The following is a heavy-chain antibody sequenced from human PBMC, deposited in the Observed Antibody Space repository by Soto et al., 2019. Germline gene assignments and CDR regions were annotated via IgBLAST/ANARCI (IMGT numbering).Heavy chain of an antibody. Sequence: QVQLQESGPGLVKPSQTLSLTCTVSGGSISSGGYYWSWIRQHPGKGLEWIGYIYYSGRTYYNPSLECRVTLSVDASKNRFSLKLSSVTAADTGVYYCASDRGIGLFDYWGQGTLVTVSS. CDR3: ASDRGIGLFDY. V-gene: IGHV4-31*03. CDR1: GGSISSGGYY. CDR2: IYYSGRT. D-gene: IGHD3-10*01. J-gene: IGHJ4*02.